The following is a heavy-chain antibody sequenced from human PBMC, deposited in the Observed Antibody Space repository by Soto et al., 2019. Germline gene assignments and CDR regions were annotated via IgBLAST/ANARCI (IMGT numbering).Heavy chain of an antibody. J-gene: IGHJ6*02. CDR3: ARGGGAFCSGGSCSSRPLYYYYGMDV. D-gene: IGHD2-15*01. V-gene: IGHV1-69*12. Sequence: QVQLVQSGAEVKKPGSSVKVSCKASGGTFSSYAISWVRQAPGQGLEWMGGIIPIFGTANYAQKFQGRVTITADESTSTAYMEVRSLRSEDTAVYYCARGGGAFCSGGSCSSRPLYYYYGMDVWGQGTTVTVSS. CDR2: IIPIFGTA. CDR1: GGTFSSYA.